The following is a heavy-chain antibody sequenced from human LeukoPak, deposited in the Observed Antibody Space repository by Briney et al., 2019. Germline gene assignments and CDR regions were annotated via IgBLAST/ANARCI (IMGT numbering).Heavy chain of an antibody. J-gene: IGHJ4*02. CDR1: GFTFSSYA. D-gene: IGHD1-1*01. V-gene: IGHV3-23*01. CDR3: AKSTQRGYFDY. CDR2: ISGSGGST. Sequence: GGSLRLSCAASGFTFSSYAMSWVRQAPGKGLEWVSTISGSGGSTYYADSVKGRFTISRDNSKNTLYLQMNSLRAEGTAVYYCAKSTQRGYFDYWGQGTLVTVSS.